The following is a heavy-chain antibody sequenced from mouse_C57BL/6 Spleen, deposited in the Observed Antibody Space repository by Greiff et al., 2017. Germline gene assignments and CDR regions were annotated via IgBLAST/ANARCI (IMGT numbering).Heavy chain of an antibody. CDR2: INPNNGGT. J-gene: IGHJ2*01. Sequence: VQLQQSGPELVKPGASVKISCKASGYTFTDYYMNWVKQSHGKSLEWIGDINPNNGGTSYNQKFKGKATLTVDKSSSTAYMELRSLTAEDSAVYYCARWPYSNYYFDYWGQGTTLTVSS. CDR3: ARWPYSNYYFDY. CDR1: GYTFTDYY. V-gene: IGHV1-26*01. D-gene: IGHD2-5*01.